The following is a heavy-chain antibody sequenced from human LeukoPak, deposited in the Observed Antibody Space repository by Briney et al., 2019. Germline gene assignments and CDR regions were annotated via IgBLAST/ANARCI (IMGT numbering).Heavy chain of an antibody. J-gene: IGHJ3*02. V-gene: IGHV3-23*01. D-gene: IGHD6-19*01. CDR3: ANRYTGWGAFAI. CDR2: ISDSGGNT. CDR1: GFTFSTYA. Sequence: GGSLRLSCAASGFTFSTYAMSWVRQAPGKGLEWVSSISDSGGNTYYADSVKGRFTISRDNSKNTLYMEMNSLRAEDTAVYYCANRYTGWGAFAIWGQGTMVTVSS.